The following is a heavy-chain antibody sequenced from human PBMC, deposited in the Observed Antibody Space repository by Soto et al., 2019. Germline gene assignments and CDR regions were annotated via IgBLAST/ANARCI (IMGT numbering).Heavy chain of an antibody. J-gene: IGHJ6*02. CDR1: GFTFSSYS. CDR3: ARDQGIEVVPAATLHYYYGMDV. Sequence: EVQLVESGGGLVKPGGSLRLSCAASGFTFSSYSMNWVRQAPGKGLEWVSSISSSSSYIYYADSVKGRFTISRDNAKNSLYLQMNSLRAEDTAVYYCARDQGIEVVPAATLHYYYGMDVWCQGTTVTVSS. CDR2: ISSSSSYI. D-gene: IGHD2-2*01. V-gene: IGHV3-21*01.